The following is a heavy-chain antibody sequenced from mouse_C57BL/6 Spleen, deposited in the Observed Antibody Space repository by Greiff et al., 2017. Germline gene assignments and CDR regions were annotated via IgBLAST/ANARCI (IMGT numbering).Heavy chain of an antibody. Sequence: QVQLQQPGAELVKPGASVKLSCKASGYTFTSYWMHWVKQRPGQGLEWIGMIHPNSGSTNYNEKFKGKATLTVDKSSSTAYMQLSSLTSEDSAVYYCARSAAQDAMDYWGQGTSVTVSS. D-gene: IGHD3-2*02. V-gene: IGHV1-64*01. CDR2: IHPNSGST. CDR1: GYTFTSYW. J-gene: IGHJ4*01. CDR3: ARSAAQDAMDY.